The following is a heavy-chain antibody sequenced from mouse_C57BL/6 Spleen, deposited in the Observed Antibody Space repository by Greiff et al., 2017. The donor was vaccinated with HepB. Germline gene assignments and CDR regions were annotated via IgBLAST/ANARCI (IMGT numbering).Heavy chain of an antibody. CDR1: GYTFTSYW. D-gene: IGHD1-1*01. CDR2: INPSNGGT. CDR3: ARWDYGSSYGFYAMDY. V-gene: IGHV1-53*01. Sequence: QVHVKQPGTELVKPGASVKLSCKASGYTFTSYWMHWVKQRPGQGLEWIGNINPSNGGTNYNEKFKSKATLTVDKSSSTAYMQLSSLTSEDSAVYYCARWDYGSSYGFYAMDYWGQGTSVTVSS. J-gene: IGHJ4*01.